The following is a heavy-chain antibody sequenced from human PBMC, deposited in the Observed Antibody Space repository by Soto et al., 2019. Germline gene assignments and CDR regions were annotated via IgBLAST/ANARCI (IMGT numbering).Heavy chain of an antibody. CDR2: IWYDGSNK. J-gene: IGHJ4*02. D-gene: IGHD1-26*01. Sequence: GGSLRVSCAASGFTFSSYGMHWVRQAPGKGLEWVAVIWYDGSNKYYADSVKGRFTISRDNTKDSLYLQMNSLGAEDTAIYYCARGSAFIGLDYWGQGTPVTVSS. CDR1: GFTFSSYG. V-gene: IGHV3-33*01. CDR3: ARGSAFIGLDY.